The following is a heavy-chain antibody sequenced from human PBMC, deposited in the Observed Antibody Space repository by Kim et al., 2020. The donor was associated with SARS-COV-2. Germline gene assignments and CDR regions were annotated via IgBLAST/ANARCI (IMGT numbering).Heavy chain of an antibody. Sequence: GGSLRLSCAASGFSFGSYVMSWVRQAPGKGLESVSVVDASGDVTYYATFVEGRFTISRDNSKSTLYLQMNSLRVEDTAVYYCAKAGAAGSRDGYNRWGPGTLVTVSS. J-gene: IGHJ4*02. V-gene: IGHV3-23*05. CDR1: GFSFGSYV. CDR2: VDASGDVT. CDR3: AKAGAAGSRDGYNR. D-gene: IGHD6-25*01.